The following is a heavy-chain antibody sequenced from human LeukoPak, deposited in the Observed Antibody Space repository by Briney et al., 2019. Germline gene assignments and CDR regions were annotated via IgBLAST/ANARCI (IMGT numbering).Heavy chain of an antibody. D-gene: IGHD4-17*01. J-gene: IGHJ5*02. V-gene: IGHV3-30*02. CDR3: AKDFLRYYGDYRWFDP. CDR2: IRYDGSNK. CDR1: GFTFSSYG. Sequence: GGSLRLSCAASGFTFSSYGMHWVRQAPGMGLEWVAFIRYDGSNKYYADSVKGRFTISRDNSKNTLYLQMNSLRAEDTAVYYCAKDFLRYYGDYRWFDPWGQGTLVTVSS.